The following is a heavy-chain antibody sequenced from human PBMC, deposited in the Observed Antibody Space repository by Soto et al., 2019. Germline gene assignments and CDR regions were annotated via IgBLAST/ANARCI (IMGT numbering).Heavy chain of an antibody. CDR2: IYYSGST. V-gene: IGHV4-39*01. CDR3: ARLLLLLEWPINGEMDV. CDR1: GGSISSSSYY. J-gene: IGHJ6*02. D-gene: IGHD3-3*01. Sequence: SETLSLTCTVSGGSISSSSYYWGWIRQPPGKGLEWIGSIYYSGSTYYNPSLKSRVTISVDTSKNQFSLKLSSVTAADTAVYYCARLLLLLEWPINGEMDVWGQGTTVTVSS.